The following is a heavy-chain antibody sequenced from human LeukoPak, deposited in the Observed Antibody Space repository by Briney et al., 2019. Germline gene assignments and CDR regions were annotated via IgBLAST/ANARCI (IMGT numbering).Heavy chain of an antibody. V-gene: IGHV3-11*05. CDR2: ISSKGDHT. CDR1: QFTFSDHY. J-gene: IGHJ3*02. D-gene: IGHD3-22*01. Sequence: GGSLRLSCAVSQFTFSDHYMSWIRQAPGKGLEWLSSISSKGDHTNYADSVKGRFTISRDNAKESLFLPMNNLRAEDTAVYFCARGSFSGFPAINVTGVQGAFDIWGQGTVVSVSS. CDR3: ARGSFSGFPAINVTGVQGAFDI.